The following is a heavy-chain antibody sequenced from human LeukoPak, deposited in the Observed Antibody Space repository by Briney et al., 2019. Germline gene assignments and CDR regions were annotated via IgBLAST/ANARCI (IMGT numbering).Heavy chain of an antibody. Sequence: SETLSLTCTVSGGSISSYYWSWIRQPPGKGPEWIGYIYYSGSTNHNPSLKSRVTISVDTSKNQFSLKLSSVTAADTAVYYCARGGGRDWFDPWGQGTLVTVSS. CDR3: ARGGGRDWFDP. V-gene: IGHV4-59*01. J-gene: IGHJ5*02. CDR1: GGSISSYY. CDR2: IYYSGST. D-gene: IGHD2-15*01.